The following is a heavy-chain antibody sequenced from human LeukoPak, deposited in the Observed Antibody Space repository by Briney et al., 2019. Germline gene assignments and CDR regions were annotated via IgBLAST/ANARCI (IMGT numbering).Heavy chain of an antibody. V-gene: IGHV4-34*01. CDR3: ARGGITIFGVVIMRSTGFDP. J-gene: IGHJ5*02. CDR1: GGSFSGYY. D-gene: IGHD3-3*01. Sequence: SETLSLTCAVYGGSFSGYYWSWIRQPPGKGLEWIGEINHRGSTNYNPSLKSRVTISVDMSKNQFSLKLSSVTAADTAVYYCARGGITIFGVVIMRSTGFDPWGQGTLVTVSS. CDR2: INHRGST.